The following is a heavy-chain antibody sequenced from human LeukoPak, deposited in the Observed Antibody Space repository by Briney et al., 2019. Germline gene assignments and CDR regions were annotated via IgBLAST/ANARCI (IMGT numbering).Heavy chain of an antibody. CDR3: AKDRAGSRYFDWLEGTFDI. D-gene: IGHD3-9*01. Sequence: GGSLRLSCEASGFSFSIYGMSWVRQAPGKGLEWVSGISGSGGNTYYAEALTGRFTISRDNSKNTLYLQMNSLRAEDTAVYYCAKDRAGSRYFDWLEGTFDIWGQGTMVTVSS. CDR1: GFSFSIYG. CDR2: ISGSGGNT. V-gene: IGHV3-23*01. J-gene: IGHJ3*02.